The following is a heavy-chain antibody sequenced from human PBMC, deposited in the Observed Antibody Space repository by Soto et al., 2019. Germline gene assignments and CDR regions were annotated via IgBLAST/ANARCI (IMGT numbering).Heavy chain of an antibody. V-gene: IGHV3-21*01. CDR1: GFSFSTYS. CDR2: IGRRSDI. D-gene: IGHD2-21*02. J-gene: IGHJ6*02. CDR3: AREETAWPLAYGLDV. Sequence: RLSCEASGFSFSTYSMHCVLQSPGKGLEWVSSIGRRSDIYYADSVKGRFTISRDNAKNSVSLQMNSLRDEDTAVYYCAREETAWPLAYGLDVWGQGTTVTVSS.